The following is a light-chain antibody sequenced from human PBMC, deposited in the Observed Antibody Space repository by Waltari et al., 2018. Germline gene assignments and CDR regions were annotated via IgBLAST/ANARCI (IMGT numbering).Light chain of an antibody. CDR1: QSLLYSSNNKNY. Sequence: DIVMTQSPDSLAVSLGERVTINRKSSQSLLYSSNNKNYLAWYQQKPGQAPKLLIYWASTRESGVPNRFSGSGSGTDFTLTISGLQAEDVAVYYCQQYYSTPFTFGPGTKLDIK. V-gene: IGKV4-1*01. CDR2: WAS. J-gene: IGKJ3*01. CDR3: QQYYSTPFT.